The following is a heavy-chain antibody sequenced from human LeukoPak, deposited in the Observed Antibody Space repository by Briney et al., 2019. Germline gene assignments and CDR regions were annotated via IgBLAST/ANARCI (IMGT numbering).Heavy chain of an antibody. V-gene: IGHV4-39*01. CDR1: GGSITRSSYF. J-gene: IGHJ4*02. D-gene: IGHD3-22*01. Sequence: PSETLSLTCTVSGGSITRSSYFWGWIRQPPGKGLECIGNIYYSGSTQYNPSFKGRLTMSVDPSKNQFSLKLTSVTAADTAVYYCARLVSDSSGYYPRGYFDYWGQGTLVTVSS. CDR3: ARLVSDSSGYYPRGYFDY. CDR2: IYYSGST.